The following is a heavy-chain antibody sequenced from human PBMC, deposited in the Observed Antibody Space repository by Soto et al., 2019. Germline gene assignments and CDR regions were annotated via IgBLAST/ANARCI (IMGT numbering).Heavy chain of an antibody. D-gene: IGHD2-8*01. CDR3: LAQCGGTRCMLCLFDP. CDR2: IIPIFGTA. V-gene: IGHV1-69*01. CDR1: GGTFSSYA. J-gene: IGHJ5*02. Sequence: QVQLVQSGAEVKKPGSSVKVSCKASGGTFSSYAISWVRQAPGQGLEWMGGIIPIFGTANYAQKFQGRVTITADESTHTAYMELSSLRSEDTAVYYCLAQCGGTRCMLCLFDPWGQGTLVTVSS.